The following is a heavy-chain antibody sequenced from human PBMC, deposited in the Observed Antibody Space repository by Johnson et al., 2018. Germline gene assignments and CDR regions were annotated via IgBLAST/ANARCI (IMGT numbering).Heavy chain of an antibody. Sequence: QVQLQESGPGLVKPSETLSLTCTVSGGSISSYYWSWIRQPPGKGLEWIGYIYYSGSTHYNPSLKSRVTISVDTSKNQFSLKLSSVTAADPAVYYCARVGGMYQLLWYYYGMDVWGQGTTVTVSS. CDR3: ARVGGMYQLLWYYYGMDV. V-gene: IGHV4-59*01. CDR2: IYYSGST. J-gene: IGHJ6*02. CDR1: GGSISSYY. D-gene: IGHD2-2*01.